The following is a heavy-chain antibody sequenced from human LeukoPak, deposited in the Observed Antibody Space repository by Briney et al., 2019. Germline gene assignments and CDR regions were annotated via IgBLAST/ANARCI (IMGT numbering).Heavy chain of an antibody. Sequence: SETLSLTCTVSGGSISSSSYYWGWIRQPPGKGLEWIGSIYYSGSTYYNPSLKSRVTISVDTSKNQFSLKLGSVTAADTAVYYCACRSITIFGEDFDPWGQGTLVTVSS. J-gene: IGHJ5*02. CDR2: IYYSGST. D-gene: IGHD3-3*01. CDR1: GGSISSSSYY. V-gene: IGHV4-39*01. CDR3: ACRSITIFGEDFDP.